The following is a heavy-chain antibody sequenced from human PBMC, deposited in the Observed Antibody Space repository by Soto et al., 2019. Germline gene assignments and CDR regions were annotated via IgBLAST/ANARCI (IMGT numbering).Heavy chain of an antibody. V-gene: IGHV4-59*01. J-gene: IGHJ5*02. CDR2: IYYSGST. D-gene: IGHD2-15*01. CDR3: ARGIVVVVAAAERFWFDP. Sequence: PSETLSLTCTASGGSISSYYWSWIRQPPGKGLEWIGYIYYSGSTNYNPSLKSRVTISVDTSKNQFSLKLSSVTAADTAVYYCARGIVVVVAAAERFWFDPWGQGTLVTVSS. CDR1: GGSISSYY.